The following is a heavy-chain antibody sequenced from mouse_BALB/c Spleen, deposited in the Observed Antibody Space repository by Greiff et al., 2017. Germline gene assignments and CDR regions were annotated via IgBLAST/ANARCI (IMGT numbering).Heavy chain of an antibody. Sequence: VKLQQSGAELVRPGSSVKISCKASGYAFSSYWMNWVKQRPGQGLEWIGQIYPGDGDTNYNGKFKGKATLTADKSSSTAYMQLSSLTSEDSAVYFCARKLLRSYFDYWGQGTTLTVSS. CDR3: ARKLLRSYFDY. CDR1: GYAFSSYW. CDR2: IYPGDGDT. V-gene: IGHV1-80*01. D-gene: IGHD1-1*01. J-gene: IGHJ2*01.